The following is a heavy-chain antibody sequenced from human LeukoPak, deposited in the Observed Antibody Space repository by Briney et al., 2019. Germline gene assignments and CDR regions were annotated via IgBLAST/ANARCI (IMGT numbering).Heavy chain of an antibody. V-gene: IGHV1-2*02. D-gene: IGHD2-2*01. CDR1: GYTFTDYY. J-gene: IGHJ4*02. CDR2: INPNGGGT. CDR3: ARANALYCSSTSCLFDY. Sequence: ASVKVSCKASGYTFTDYYIHWVRQARGQGLEWMAWINPNGGGTYYAQNFHDRITLTRDTSISTAYMELSRLRSDDTAIYYCARANALYCSSTSCLFDYWGQGTLVTVSS.